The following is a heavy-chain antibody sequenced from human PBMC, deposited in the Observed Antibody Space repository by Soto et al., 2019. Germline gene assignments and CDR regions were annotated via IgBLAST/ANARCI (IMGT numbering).Heavy chain of an antibody. CDR3: ARGPPSRYCSGGSCYSLDY. V-gene: IGHV1-3*01. D-gene: IGHD2-15*01. J-gene: IGHJ4*02. CDR1: GYTFTSYG. Sequence: ASVKVSCKASGYTFTSYGMHWVRQAPGQRLEWMGWINAGNGNTKYSQKFQGRVTITRDTSASTAYMELSSLRSEDTAVYYCARGPPSRYCSGGSCYSLDYWGQGTLVTVSS. CDR2: INAGNGNT.